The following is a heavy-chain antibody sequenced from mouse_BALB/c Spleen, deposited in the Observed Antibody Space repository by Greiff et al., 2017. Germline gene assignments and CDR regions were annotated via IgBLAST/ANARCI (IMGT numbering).Heavy chain of an antibody. CDR1: GFTFSSYT. CDR3: TRDRAGTGNFDY. CDR2: ISSGGSYT. V-gene: IGHV5-6-4*01. J-gene: IGHJ2*01. Sequence: EVQLVESGGGLVKPGGSLKLSCAASGFTFSSYTMSWVRQTPEKRLEWVATISSGGSYTYYPDSVKGRFTISRDNAKNTLYLQMSSLKSEDTAMYYCTRDRAGTGNFDYWGQGTTLTVSS. D-gene: IGHD3-3*01.